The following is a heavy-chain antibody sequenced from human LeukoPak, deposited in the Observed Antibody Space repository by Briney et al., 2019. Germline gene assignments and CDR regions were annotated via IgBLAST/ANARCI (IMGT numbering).Heavy chain of an antibody. Sequence: GGSLRLSCAASGFTFSSYAMSWVRQAPGKGLEWVSAISGSGGSTYYADSVKGRFTIPRDNSKNTLYLQMNSLRAEDTAVYYCAKVGQQWLVFDYWGQGTLVTVSS. V-gene: IGHV3-23*01. CDR2: ISGSGGST. CDR1: GFTFSSYA. CDR3: AKVGQQWLVFDY. D-gene: IGHD6-19*01. J-gene: IGHJ4*02.